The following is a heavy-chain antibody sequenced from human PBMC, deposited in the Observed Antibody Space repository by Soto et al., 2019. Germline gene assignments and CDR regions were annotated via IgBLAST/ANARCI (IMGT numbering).Heavy chain of an antibody. D-gene: IGHD3-10*01. CDR3: ATFPRVVMYY. CDR1: GGTFSSYT. Sequence: QVQLVQSGAGVKKPGSSVKVSCKASGGTFSSYTINWVRQAAGQGLEWMGRIIPILGSANYAQKLQGTVTITEDKSTSTAYVEMSSLNSEDTAVYYCATFPRVVMYYWGQGTLVTVSS. J-gene: IGHJ4*02. V-gene: IGHV1-69*02. CDR2: IIPILGSA.